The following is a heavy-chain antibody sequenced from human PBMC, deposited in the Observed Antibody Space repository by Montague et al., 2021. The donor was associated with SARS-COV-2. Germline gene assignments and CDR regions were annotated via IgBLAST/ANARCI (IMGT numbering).Heavy chain of an antibody. Sequence: SETLSLTCTVSGGSISNYYWSWIRQPPGRGLGWIGYIYYSGSTDXXPSLKSRVTISLDTPKNQFSLKVTSVTAADTAVYYCARGGGYYSYGLDVWGPGTTVTVSS. V-gene: IGHV4-59*01. CDR1: GGSISNYY. D-gene: IGHD3-22*01. J-gene: IGHJ6*02. CDR3: ARGGGYYSYGLDV. CDR2: IYYSGST.